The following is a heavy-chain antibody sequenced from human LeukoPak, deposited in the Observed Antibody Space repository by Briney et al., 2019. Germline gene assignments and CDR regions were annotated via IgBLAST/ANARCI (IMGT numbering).Heavy chain of an antibody. J-gene: IGHJ5*02. Sequence: SETLSLTCTVSGGSVSSYYWSWIRQPPGKGLEWIGYIYTSGSTNYNPSLKSRVTISVDTSKNQFSLKLSSVTAADTAVYYCARQICSSTSCPGDWFDPWGQGTLVTVSS. CDR1: GGSVSSYY. D-gene: IGHD2-2*01. CDR2: IYTSGST. CDR3: ARQICSSTSCPGDWFDP. V-gene: IGHV4-4*09.